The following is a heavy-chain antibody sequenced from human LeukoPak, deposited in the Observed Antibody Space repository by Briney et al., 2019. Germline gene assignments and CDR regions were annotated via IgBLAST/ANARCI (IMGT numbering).Heavy chain of an antibody. V-gene: IGHV4-39*07. CDR1: GGSISSSSYY. J-gene: IGHJ5*02. Sequence: NPSETLSLTCTVSGGSISSSSYYWGWIRQPPGKGLEWVVSIYYSGSTYYNPSLKSRVTISVDTSKNQFSLKLSSVTAADTAVYYCARVKHLYSSRKSYNWFDPWGQGTLVTVSS. CDR3: ARVKHLYSSRKSYNWFDP. CDR2: IYYSGST. D-gene: IGHD6-13*01.